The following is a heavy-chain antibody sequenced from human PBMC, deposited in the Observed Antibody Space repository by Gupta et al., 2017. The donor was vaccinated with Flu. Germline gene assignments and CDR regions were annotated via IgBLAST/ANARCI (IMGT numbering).Heavy chain of an antibody. CDR1: GLPFSDYA. V-gene: IGHV3-23*01. J-gene: IGHJ4*02. D-gene: IGHD6-13*01. CDR3: AKDRSGNPAIDY. CDR2: VGAGGDRT. Sequence: EVQLLESGGALVQPGGSLGLSCAASGLPFSDYAMNWVRQAPGKGLEWVSTVGAGGDRTYYADSVMGRFTISRDNSKNTVYLQMNSLRGDDTAVYYCAKDRSGNPAIDYWGQGTLVTVSA.